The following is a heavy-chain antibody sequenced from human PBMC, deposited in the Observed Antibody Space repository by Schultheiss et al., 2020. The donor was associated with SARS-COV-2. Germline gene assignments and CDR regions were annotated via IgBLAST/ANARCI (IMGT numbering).Heavy chain of an antibody. CDR2: MNPNSGNT. CDR3: ARNGAARDSSGHYYGY. Sequence: ASVKVSCKASGYTFTSYDINWVRQATGQGLEWMGWMNPNSGNTGYAQKFQGRVTMTTDTSTSTAYMELRSLRSDDTAVYYCARNGAARDSSGHYYGYWGQGTLVTVSS. V-gene: IGHV1-8*01. J-gene: IGHJ4*02. CDR1: GYTFTSYD. D-gene: IGHD3-22*01.